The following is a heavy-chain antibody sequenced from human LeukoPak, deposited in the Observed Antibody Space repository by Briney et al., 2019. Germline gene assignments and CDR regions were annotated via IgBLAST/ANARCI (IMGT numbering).Heavy chain of an antibody. J-gene: IGHJ4*02. Sequence: SETLSLTCTVSGYSISSGYYWGWTRQPPGKGLQWIGSIYHSGSTLYSPSLKSRVTISVDTSKNQFYLRLSSVTAADTAVYYCGRRVGYCSGGSCYYDYWGQGTLVSVSS. V-gene: IGHV4-38-2*02. CDR3: GRRVGYCSGGSCYYDY. CDR1: GYSISSGYY. D-gene: IGHD2-15*01. CDR2: IYHSGST.